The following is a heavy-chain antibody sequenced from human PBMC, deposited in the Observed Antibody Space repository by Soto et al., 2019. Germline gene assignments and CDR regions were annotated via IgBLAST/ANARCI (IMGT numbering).Heavy chain of an antibody. CDR3: AKPAELYYYDSSGSFDY. Sequence: QVQLVESGGGVVQSGRSLRLSCAASGFTFSSYGMHWVRQAPGKGLEWVAVISYDGSNKYYADSVKGRFTISRDNSKNTLYLQMNSLRAEDTAVYYCAKPAELYYYDSSGSFDYWGQGTLVTVSS. J-gene: IGHJ4*02. D-gene: IGHD3-22*01. V-gene: IGHV3-30*18. CDR2: ISYDGSNK. CDR1: GFTFSSYG.